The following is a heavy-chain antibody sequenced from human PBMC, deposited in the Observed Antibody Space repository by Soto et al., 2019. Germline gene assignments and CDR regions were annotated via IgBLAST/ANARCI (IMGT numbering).Heavy chain of an antibody. J-gene: IGHJ3*02. D-gene: IGHD1-26*01. Sequence: QVQLVESGGGLVGPGGSLRLSCGASGFTFSDYYMTWIRQAPGKGLEWVSYIAGTSYYTNYADSVKGRFIISRDNAKSSFYLQMKSLRAEDTAVYYCARAKSSGRDDAFDIWGQGTVVTVSS. V-gene: IGHV3-11*05. CDR1: GFTFSDYY. CDR2: IAGTSYYT. CDR3: ARAKSSGRDDAFDI.